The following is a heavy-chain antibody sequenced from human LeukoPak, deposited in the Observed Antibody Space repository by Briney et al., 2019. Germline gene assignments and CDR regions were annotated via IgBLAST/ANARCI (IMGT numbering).Heavy chain of an antibody. CDR2: IYENGGTT. CDR1: GFTFRSHA. J-gene: IGHJ4*02. D-gene: IGHD1-26*01. CDR3: ARGVSGSYYYY. Sequence: GGSLRLSCVGSGFTFRSHAMSWVRQAPEKGLEFVSGIYENGGTTYYADSVKGRFSISRDNSKNTLYLQMDSLRGEDTAVYYCARGVSGSYYYYWGQGTLVTVSS. V-gene: IGHV3-23*01.